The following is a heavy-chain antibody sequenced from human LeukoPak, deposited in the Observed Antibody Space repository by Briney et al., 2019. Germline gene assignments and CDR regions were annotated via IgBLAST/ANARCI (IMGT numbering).Heavy chain of an antibody. Sequence: SETLSLTCTVSGDSISSYYWSWIPQPPGRGLEWIGYIYYSGSTNYNPSLKSRVTISIDTSKNQFSLKLSSVTAADTAVYYCARKVTRKGGDAFDIWGQGTMVTVSS. CDR1: GDSISSYY. J-gene: IGHJ3*02. CDR3: ARKVTRKGGDAFDI. V-gene: IGHV4-59*01. CDR2: IYYSGST. D-gene: IGHD2-21*02.